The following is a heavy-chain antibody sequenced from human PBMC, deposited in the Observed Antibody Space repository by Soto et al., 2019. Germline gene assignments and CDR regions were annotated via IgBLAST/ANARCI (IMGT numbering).Heavy chain of an antibody. D-gene: IGHD4-17*01. CDR1: GGSFSGYY. J-gene: IGHJ5*02. CDR2: INHSGST. V-gene: IGHV4-34*01. Sequence: QVQLQQWGAGLLKPSETLSLTCAVYGGSFSGYYWSWIRQPPGKGLEWIGEINHSGSTNYNPSLKSRVTISVDTSTNQFSLKLSSVTAADTAVYDCARGFDGDLAYNWFDPWGQGTLVTVSS. CDR3: ARGFDGDLAYNWFDP.